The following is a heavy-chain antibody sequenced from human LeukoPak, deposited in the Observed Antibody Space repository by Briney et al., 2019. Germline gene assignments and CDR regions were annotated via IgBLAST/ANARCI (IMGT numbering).Heavy chain of an antibody. CDR2: IYSGGSR. D-gene: IGHD3-22*01. Sequence: GGSLRLSCAASGFTVSNNYMSWVGQAAGKGVEWVSRIYSGGSRYYADSVKGRFTISRDNSKNTLYLQMNSLRADDTAVYYCASYSSLDYWGQGALVTVSS. CDR1: GFTVSNNY. CDR3: ASYSSLDY. J-gene: IGHJ4*02. V-gene: IGHV3-53*01.